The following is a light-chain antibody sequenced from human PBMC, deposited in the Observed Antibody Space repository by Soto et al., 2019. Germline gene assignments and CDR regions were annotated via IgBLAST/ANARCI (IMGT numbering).Light chain of an antibody. V-gene: IGKV3-20*01. CDR1: QSVSSSY. CDR3: QQYGSSSWT. Sequence: EIVLTQSPGTLSLSPGERATLSCRASQSVSSSYLAWYQQKPGQAPRLLIYGTSSRATAIPDSFSGSGSGTDFTLTISRLEPEDFAVYYCQQYGSSSWTFGQGTKV. J-gene: IGKJ1*01. CDR2: GTS.